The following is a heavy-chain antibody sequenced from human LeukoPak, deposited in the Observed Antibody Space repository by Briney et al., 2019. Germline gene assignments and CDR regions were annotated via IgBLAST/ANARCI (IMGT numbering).Heavy chain of an antibody. CDR2: ISSSGSTI. J-gene: IGHJ3*02. CDR3: AREPITMVRGVIRGNDAFDI. CDR1: GFTFSSYE. V-gene: IGHV3-48*03. D-gene: IGHD3-10*01. Sequence: GGSLRLSCAASGFTFSSYEMNWARQAPGKGLEWVSYISSSGSTIYYADSVKGRFTISRDNAKNSLYLQMNSLRAEDTAVYYCAREPITMVRGVIRGNDAFDIWGQGTMVTVSS.